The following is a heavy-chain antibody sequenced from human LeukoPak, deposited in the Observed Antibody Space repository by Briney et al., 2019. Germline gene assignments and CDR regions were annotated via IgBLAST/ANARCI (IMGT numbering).Heavy chain of an antibody. J-gene: IGHJ4*02. V-gene: IGHV3-11*01. CDR3: ARDEALTMAIDY. CDR1: GFTFSDYY. Sequence: PGGSLRLSCAASGFTFSDYYMSWIRQAPGKGLEWVSYISSSGSTIYYADSVKGRFTISRDNAKNSLYLQMNSLRAEDTAVYYYARDEALTMAIDYWGQGTLVTVSS. CDR2: ISSSGSTI. D-gene: IGHD3-10*01.